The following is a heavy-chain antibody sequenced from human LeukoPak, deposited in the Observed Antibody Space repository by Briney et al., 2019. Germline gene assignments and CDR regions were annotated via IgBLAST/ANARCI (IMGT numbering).Heavy chain of an antibody. CDR1: GGTLSSYA. CDR2: IIPIFGTA. CDR3: ARDKPNCYNSGSYYSDDAFDI. Sequence: GASVKVSCKASGGTLSSYAISWVRQAPGQGLEWMGGIIPIFGTANYAQKFQGRVTITAGKSTSTAYMELSSLRSEDTAVYYCARDKPNCYNSGSYYSDDAFDIWGQGTMVTVSS. J-gene: IGHJ3*02. D-gene: IGHD3-10*01. V-gene: IGHV1-69*06.